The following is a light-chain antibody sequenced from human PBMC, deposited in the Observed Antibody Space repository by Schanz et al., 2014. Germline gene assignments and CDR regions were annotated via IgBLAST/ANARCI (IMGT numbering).Light chain of an antibody. CDR1: QSVNSD. CDR3: QKYKNWPWT. V-gene: IGKV3-15*01. CDR2: GAI. Sequence: EIVLTQSPGTLSLSPGERATLSCRASQSVNSDYLAWYQQRPGQAPRLLIYGAITRATGIPARFSGSGSGTEFTLTNSSLQSEDFAVYYCQKYKNWPWTFGPGTNVEIK. J-gene: IGKJ1*01.